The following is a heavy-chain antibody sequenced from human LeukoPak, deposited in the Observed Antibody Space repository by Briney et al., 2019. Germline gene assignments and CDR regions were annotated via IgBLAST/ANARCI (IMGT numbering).Heavy chain of an antibody. CDR1: GYTFTSYG. Sequence: ASVKVSCKASGYTFTSYGISWVRQAPGQGLEWMGWISAYNGNTNYAQKLQGRVTMTTDTSTSTAYMELSSLRSEDTAVYYCARGRRIAAASHYYYYYYMDVWGKGTTVTISS. J-gene: IGHJ6*03. CDR3: ARGRRIAAASHYYYYYYMDV. V-gene: IGHV1-18*01. D-gene: IGHD6-13*01. CDR2: ISAYNGNT.